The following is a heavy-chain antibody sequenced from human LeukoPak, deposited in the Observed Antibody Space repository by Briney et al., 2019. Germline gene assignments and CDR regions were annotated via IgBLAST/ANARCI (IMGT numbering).Heavy chain of an antibody. D-gene: IGHD6-19*01. V-gene: IGHV4-34*01. CDR2: INHSGST. CDR1: GGTFSGYY. Sequence: SETLSLTCGVNGGTFSGYYWSWIRQPPGKGLEWIGEINHSGSTNYNPSLKSRVTISVDTSKNQFSLKLSSVTAADTAVYYCARQYSSGWYKGYFQYWGQGTLVTVSP. CDR3: ARQYSSGWYKGYFQY. J-gene: IGHJ1*01.